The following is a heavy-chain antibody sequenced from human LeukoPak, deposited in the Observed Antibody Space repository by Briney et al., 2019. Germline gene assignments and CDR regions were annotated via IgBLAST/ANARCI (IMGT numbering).Heavy chain of an antibody. CDR3: ARGSSGWSHYGMDV. V-gene: IGHV3-30-3*01. J-gene: IGHJ6*02. CDR2: ISYDGSNQ. D-gene: IGHD6-19*01. Sequence: GGSLRLSCAASGFTFGTSFMHWVRQAPGKGLEWVAVISYDGSNQYYADSVKGRFTISRDNAKNSLYLQMNSLRAEDTAVYYCARGSSGWSHYGMDVWGQGTTVTVSS. CDR1: GFTFGTSF.